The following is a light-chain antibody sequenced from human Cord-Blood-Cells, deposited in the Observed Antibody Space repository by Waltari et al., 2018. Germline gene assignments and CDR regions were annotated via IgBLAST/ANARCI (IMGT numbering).Light chain of an antibody. Sequence: QSALTQPRSVSGSPGQSVTISCTGTSSDVGGYNYVSWNQQHPGKAPNLMIYDVSKRPSGVPDRFSGSKSGNTASLTISGLQAEDEADYYCCSYAGSYTYVFGTGTKVTVL. CDR2: DVS. J-gene: IGLJ1*01. V-gene: IGLV2-11*01. CDR1: SSDVGGYNY. CDR3: CSYAGSYTYV.